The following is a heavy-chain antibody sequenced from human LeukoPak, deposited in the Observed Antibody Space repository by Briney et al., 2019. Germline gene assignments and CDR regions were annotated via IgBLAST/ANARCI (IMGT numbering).Heavy chain of an antibody. D-gene: IGHD3-22*01. CDR1: GFTFSSYW. CDR3: ARGHFYDTSGYPEYFQH. CDR2: LNSDGSST. J-gene: IGHJ1*01. Sequence: GGSLRLSCAASGFTFSSYWMHWVRQAPGKGLVWVSRLNSDGSSTTYADSVEGRFTIYRDNAKNTLYLQMTSLRAEDTAVYYCARGHFYDTSGYPEYFQHWGQGTLVTVSS. V-gene: IGHV3-74*01.